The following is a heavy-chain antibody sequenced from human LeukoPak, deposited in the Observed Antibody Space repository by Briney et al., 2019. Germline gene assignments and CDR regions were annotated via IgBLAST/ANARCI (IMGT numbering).Heavy chain of an antibody. CDR2: IYYSGST. CDR1: GGSISSGDYY. D-gene: IGHD3-3*01. CDR3: ARTMRANLRFLEWLLSAFDI. J-gene: IGHJ3*02. Sequence: PSETLSLTCTVSGGSISSGDYYWSWIRQPPGKGLEWIGYIYYSGSTYYNPSLKSRVTISVDTSKNQFSLKLSSVTAADTAVYYCARTMRANLRFLEWLLSAFDIWGQGTMVTVSS. V-gene: IGHV4-30-4*01.